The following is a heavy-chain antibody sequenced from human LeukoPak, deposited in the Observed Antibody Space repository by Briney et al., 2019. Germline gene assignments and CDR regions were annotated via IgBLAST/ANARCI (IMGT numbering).Heavy chain of an antibody. CDR2: AGTYGAT. J-gene: IGHJ4*02. CDR1: GFTFSSYA. V-gene: IGHV3-23*01. Sequence: PGGSLRLSCAASGFTFSSYAMSWVRQAPGKGLEWVSTAGTYGATYYADSVKGRFTISRDNSKNTLFVQMASLRAEDTAVYYCAKRRSEYYFDQWGQGTLVTVSS. CDR3: AKRRSEYYFDQ. D-gene: IGHD3-3*01.